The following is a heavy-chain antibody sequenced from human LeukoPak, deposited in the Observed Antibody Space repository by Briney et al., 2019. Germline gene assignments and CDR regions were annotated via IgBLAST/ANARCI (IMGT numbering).Heavy chain of an antibody. CDR2: IYSGGST. CDR3: ARGTSSGYFQLYFDY. CDR1: GFTFSSYG. J-gene: IGHJ4*02. Sequence: GGSLRLSCTGSGFTFSSYGMTWVRQAPGKGLEWVSVIYSGGSTYYADSVKGRFTISRDNSKNTLYLQMNSLRAEDTAVYYCARGTSSGYFQLYFDYWGQGTLVTVSS. V-gene: IGHV3-53*01. D-gene: IGHD3-22*01.